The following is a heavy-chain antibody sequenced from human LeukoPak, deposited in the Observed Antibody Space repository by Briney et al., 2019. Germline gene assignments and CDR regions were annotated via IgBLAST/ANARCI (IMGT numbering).Heavy chain of an antibody. D-gene: IGHD5-24*01. Sequence: KPSEALSLTCSVSDDSVSDYYWNWIRQPPGRGPEWIGYVHDSGRTSYNPSLKSRVTISLDTSMSHLSLNLRSVTSADTAVYYCATGRDPYKTGRWGPGVLVTVFS. CDR2: VHDSGRT. J-gene: IGHJ4*02. V-gene: IGHV4-59*02. CDR3: ATGRDPYKTGR. CDR1: DDSVSDYY.